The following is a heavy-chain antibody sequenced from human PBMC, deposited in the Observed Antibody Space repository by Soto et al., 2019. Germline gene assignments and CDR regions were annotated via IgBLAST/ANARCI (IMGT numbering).Heavy chain of an antibody. CDR1: GFTFSNYW. CDR3: SSDLVVGAKALNY. D-gene: IGHD1-26*01. V-gene: IGHV3-7*01. Sequence: PWGSLRLSCAASGFTFSNYWMTWVRQAPGKGLEWVANIKEDGSEKHYVDSVKGRFTISRDNAKNSLYLQMNSLRVEDTAVYFCSSDLVVGAKALNYWDQGALVTVSS. CDR2: IKEDGSEK. J-gene: IGHJ4*02.